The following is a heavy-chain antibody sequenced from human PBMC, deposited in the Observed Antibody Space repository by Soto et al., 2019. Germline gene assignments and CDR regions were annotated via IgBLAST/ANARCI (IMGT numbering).Heavy chain of an antibody. CDR1: GGSFSGYY. Sequence: SETLSLTCAVYGGSFSGYYWSWIRQPPGKGLERIGEINHSGSTNYNPSLKSRVTISVDTSKNQFSLKLSSVTAADTAVDYCARELSSGWYHYLRWFDPWGQGTLVTVSS. V-gene: IGHV4-34*01. CDR3: ARELSSGWYHYLRWFDP. D-gene: IGHD6-19*01. J-gene: IGHJ5*02. CDR2: INHSGST.